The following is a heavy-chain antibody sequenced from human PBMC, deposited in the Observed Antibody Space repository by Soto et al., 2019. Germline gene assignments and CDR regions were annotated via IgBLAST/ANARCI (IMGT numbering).Heavy chain of an antibody. J-gene: IGHJ4*02. D-gene: IGHD1-1*01. CDR3: GRVQDY. CDR1: GGSISSGGYS. V-gene: IGHV4-30-2*01. Sequence: SETLSLTCAVSGGSISSGGYSWSWIRQPPGKGLEWIGYMYHSGSTYYNPSLKSRVTISIDRSKNQFSLKLSSVTAADTALYYCGRVQDYWGQGILVTVSS. CDR2: MYHSGST.